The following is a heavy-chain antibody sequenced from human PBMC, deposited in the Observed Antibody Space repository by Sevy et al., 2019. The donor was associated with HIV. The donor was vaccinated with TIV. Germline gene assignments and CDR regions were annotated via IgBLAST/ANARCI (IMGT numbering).Heavy chain of an antibody. CDR1: GFTFSSYW. V-gene: IGHV3-74*01. CDR3: TEEDYYYGMDV. J-gene: IGHJ6*02. CDR2: INSDGSST. Sequence: GGSLRLSCAASGFTFSSYWMHWVRQAPGKGLVWVSRINSDGSSTSYEDSVKGRFTISRDNAKNTLYLQMNSRRAEDTAVYYCTEEDYYYGMDVWGQGTTVTVSS.